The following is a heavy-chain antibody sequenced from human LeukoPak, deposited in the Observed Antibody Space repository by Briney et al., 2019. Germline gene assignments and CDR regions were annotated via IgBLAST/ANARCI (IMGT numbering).Heavy chain of an antibody. CDR3: ARGDDYYDSSGYSNWFDP. V-gene: IGHV4-4*02. Sequence: SETLSLTCAVSGGSISSSNWWSWVRQPPGKGLEWIGEIYHSGSTNYNPSLKSRVTISVDKSKNQFSLKLSSVTAADTAVYYCARGDDYYDSSGYSNWFDPWGQGTLVTVSS. J-gene: IGHJ5*02. CDR2: IYHSGST. D-gene: IGHD3-22*01. CDR1: GGSISSSNW.